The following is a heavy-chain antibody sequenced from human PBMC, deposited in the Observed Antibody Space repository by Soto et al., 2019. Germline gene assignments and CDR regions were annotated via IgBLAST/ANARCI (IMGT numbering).Heavy chain of an antibody. CDR2: IYPGDSDT. CDR3: ARALSITGTTSQIYYYYYGMDV. Sequence: PGESLKISCKGSGYSFTSYWIGWVRQMPGKGLEWMGIIYPGDSDTRYSPSFQGQVTISADKSLSTAYLQWSSLKASDTAMYYCARALSITGTTSQIYYYYYGMDVWGQGTTVTVSS. J-gene: IGHJ6*02. CDR1: GYSFTSYW. V-gene: IGHV5-51*01. D-gene: IGHD1-7*01.